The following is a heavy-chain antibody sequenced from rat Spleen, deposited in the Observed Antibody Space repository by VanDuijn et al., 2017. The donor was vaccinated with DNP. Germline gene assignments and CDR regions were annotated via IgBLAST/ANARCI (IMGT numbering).Heavy chain of an antibody. Sequence: EVRLQESGPGLVKPSQSLFLTCSVTGYSITSGHRWNWIRKFPGNKMEWMGYVNSVGSTHYSPSLKSRISITRDTSKNQFFLQLNSVTTEDTATYYCARGVSSYYGYNSYWYFDFWGPGTMVTVSS. CDR1: GYSITSGHR. J-gene: IGHJ1*01. CDR3: ARGVSSYYGYNSYWYFDF. V-gene: IGHV3-3*01. CDR2: VNSVGST. D-gene: IGHD1-9*01.